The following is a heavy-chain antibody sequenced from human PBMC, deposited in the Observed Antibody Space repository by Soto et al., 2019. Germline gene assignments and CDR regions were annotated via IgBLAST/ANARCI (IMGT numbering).Heavy chain of an antibody. Sequence: GGSLRLSCTASAFTFSTYTMHWVRQAPGKGLEWVSSISSSSSYIYYADSLKGRFTISRDNAKNSLYLQINSLRVEDTAVYYCVRKGGYFPNGYLDSWGQGTLVTVSS. V-gene: IGHV3-21*01. J-gene: IGHJ4*02. CDR2: ISSSSSYI. D-gene: IGHD3-22*01. CDR1: AFTFSTYT. CDR3: VRKGGYFPNGYLDS.